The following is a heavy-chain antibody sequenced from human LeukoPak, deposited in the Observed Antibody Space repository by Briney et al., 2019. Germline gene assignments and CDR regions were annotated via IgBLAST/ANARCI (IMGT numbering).Heavy chain of an antibody. J-gene: IGHJ4*02. Sequence: GGSLRLSCAASGFTFSTYGMHWVRQAPGKGLEWVAFIRYDGSSQDYADSVKGRFTISRDNSKNTVSLQMNSLRDDDTAVYYCAKTAMVMHPFDYWGQGTLVTVSS. V-gene: IGHV3-30*02. CDR1: GFTFSTYG. CDR2: IRYDGSSQ. D-gene: IGHD5-18*01. CDR3: AKTAMVMHPFDY.